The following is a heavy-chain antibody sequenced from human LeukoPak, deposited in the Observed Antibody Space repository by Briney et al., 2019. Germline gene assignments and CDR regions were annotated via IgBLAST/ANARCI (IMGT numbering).Heavy chain of an antibody. CDR1: GGSLSGYY. D-gene: IGHD3-10*01. CDR2: IYYSGST. Sequence: SETLSLTCTVSGGSLSGYYWSCVRQPPGKGVGWVGYIYYSGSTNYNASLKSRVTMSVDTSKNQFSLKLRSVTAADTAVYYCARTLGGRYGSGSYEDAFDIWGQGTMVTVSS. CDR3: ARTLGGRYGSGSYEDAFDI. J-gene: IGHJ3*02. V-gene: IGHV4-59*08.